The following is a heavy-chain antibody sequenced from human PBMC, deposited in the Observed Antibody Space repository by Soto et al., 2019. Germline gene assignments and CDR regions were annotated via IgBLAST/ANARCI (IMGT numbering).Heavy chain of an antibody. Sequence: GGSLRLSCAASGFTFSSYGMHWVRQAPGKGLEWVAVIWYDGSNKYYADSVKGRFTISRDNSKNTLYLQMNSLRAEDTAVYYCARDPCSSTSCRHDFDYWGQGTLVTVSS. D-gene: IGHD2-2*01. CDR1: GFTFSSYG. CDR2: IWYDGSNK. V-gene: IGHV3-33*01. CDR3: ARDPCSSTSCRHDFDY. J-gene: IGHJ4*02.